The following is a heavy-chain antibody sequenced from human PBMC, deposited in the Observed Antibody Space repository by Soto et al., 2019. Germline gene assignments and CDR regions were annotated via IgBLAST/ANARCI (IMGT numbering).Heavy chain of an antibody. J-gene: IGHJ6*02. V-gene: IGHV1-69*06. D-gene: IGHD3-3*01. CDR3: ARDQPTIFGVDNYYGMDV. Sequence: QVQLVQSGAEVKKPGSSVKVSCKASGGTFSSYAISWVRQAPGQGLEWMGGIIPIFGTANYAQKFQGRVTITADKSTSTAYMELSSLRSEDTAVYYCARDQPTIFGVDNYYGMDVWGQGTTVTVSS. CDR1: GGTFSSYA. CDR2: IIPIFGTA.